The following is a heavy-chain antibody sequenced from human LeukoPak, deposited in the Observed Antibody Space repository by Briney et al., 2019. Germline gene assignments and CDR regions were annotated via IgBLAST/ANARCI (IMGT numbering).Heavy chain of an antibody. D-gene: IGHD3-22*01. CDR2: IRSDGSNK. J-gene: IGHJ4*02. CDR3: AKDSSDYYFDY. Sequence: GGSLRLSCAASGFTFGSYGMHWVRQAPGKGLEWVTFIRSDGSNKYYADSVKGRFTISRDNSKNTLYLQMNTLIADDTAVYYCAKDSSDYYFDYWGQGTLVTVSS. V-gene: IGHV3-30*02. CDR1: GFTFGSYG.